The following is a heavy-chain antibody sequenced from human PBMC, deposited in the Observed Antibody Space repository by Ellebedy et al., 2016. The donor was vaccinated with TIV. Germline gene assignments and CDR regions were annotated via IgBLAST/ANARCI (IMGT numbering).Heavy chain of an antibody. V-gene: IGHV3-23*01. Sequence: GESLKISCAASGFTFSSYAMSWVRQAPGKGLEWVSGISGSGCSTYYADSVKGRFTISRDNSKNTLSLQMNSLRAEDTAVYYCAKDTWFGESDYWGQGTLVTVSS. CDR3: AKDTWFGESDY. J-gene: IGHJ4*02. D-gene: IGHD3-10*01. CDR2: ISGSGCST. CDR1: GFTFSSYA.